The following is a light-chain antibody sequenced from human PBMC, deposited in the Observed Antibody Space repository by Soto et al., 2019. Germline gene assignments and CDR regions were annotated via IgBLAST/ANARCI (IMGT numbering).Light chain of an antibody. CDR3: QQYNNWPPFT. Sequence: EIVMTQSPATLSVSPGERAILSCRASQSVSTNLGWYQQKPGQAPRLLIFGASTRDTGIPARFSGSGSGTEVTLTISSLQSEDSAVYYCQQYNNWPPFTFGQGTRLEIK. J-gene: IGKJ5*01. CDR1: QSVSTN. V-gene: IGKV3-15*01. CDR2: GAS.